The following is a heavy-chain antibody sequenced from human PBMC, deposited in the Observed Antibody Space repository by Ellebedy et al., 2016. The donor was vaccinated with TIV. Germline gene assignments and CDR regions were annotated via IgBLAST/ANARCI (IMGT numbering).Heavy chain of an antibody. CDR3: ARRYMDV. V-gene: IGHV3-7*01. CDR2: IKQDGSAK. J-gene: IGHJ6*03. Sequence: GESLKISXAASGFTFGSYWMQWVRQAPGKGLEWVANIKQDGSAKYYVDSVKGRFTISRDNAKNSVYLQMNNLRAEDTAVYYCARRYMDVWGRGTTVTVSS. CDR1: GFTFGSYW.